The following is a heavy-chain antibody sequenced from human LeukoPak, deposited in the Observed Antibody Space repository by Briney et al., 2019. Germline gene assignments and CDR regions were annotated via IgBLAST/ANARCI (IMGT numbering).Heavy chain of an antibody. J-gene: IGHJ4*02. CDR3: AKDGSSSGFDY. Sequence: GRSLRLSCAASGFTFSSYGMHWVRQAPGKGLEWAAVISYDGSNKYYADSVKGRFTISRDNSKNTLYLQMNSLRAEDTAVYYCAKDGSSSGFDYWGQGTLVTVSS. CDR1: GFTFSSYG. D-gene: IGHD6-13*01. CDR2: ISYDGSNK. V-gene: IGHV3-30*18.